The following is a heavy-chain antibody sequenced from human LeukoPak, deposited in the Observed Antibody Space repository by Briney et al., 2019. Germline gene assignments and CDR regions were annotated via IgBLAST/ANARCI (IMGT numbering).Heavy chain of an antibody. Sequence: SDTLSLTCTVSSASISSSYCTWIRQSAGEGLELIGRMSSGGSTTYNPSFKGRVTMSLDTSKRQFSLNLSSVTAADTAVYYCARDQTYYVSSGYYYVTYLQHWGQGILVTVSS. V-gene: IGHV4-4*07. J-gene: IGHJ1*01. D-gene: IGHD3-22*01. CDR3: ARDQTYYVSSGYYYVTYLQH. CDR1: SASISSSY. CDR2: MSSGGST.